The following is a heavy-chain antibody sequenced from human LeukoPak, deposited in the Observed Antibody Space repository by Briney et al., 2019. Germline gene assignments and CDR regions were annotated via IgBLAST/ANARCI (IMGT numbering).Heavy chain of an antibody. D-gene: IGHD5-18*01. CDR3: SRGQRIDTAMVEWDY. V-gene: IGHV1-18*01. J-gene: IGHJ4*01. Sequence: ASVKVSFKASGYTFTSYGISWVRQAPGQGHERMGWISAYNGNTNYAQKLQSRVTMTTDTSTSTAYMELRSLISDDKAVYYCSRGQRIDTAMVEWDYWGERTPVTVSS. CDR1: GYTFTSYG. CDR2: ISAYNGNT.